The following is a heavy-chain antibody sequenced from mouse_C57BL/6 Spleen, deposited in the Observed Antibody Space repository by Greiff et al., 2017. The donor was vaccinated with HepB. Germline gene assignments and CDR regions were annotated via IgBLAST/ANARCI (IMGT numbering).Heavy chain of an antibody. CDR1: GYTFTDYN. CDR2: INPNNGGT. V-gene: IGHV1-22*01. D-gene: IGHD3-1*01. Sequence: SGPELVKPGASVKMSCKASGYTFTDYNMHWVKQSHGKSLEWIGYINPNNGGTSYNQKFKGKATLTVNKSSSTAYMELRSLTSEDSAVYYCARVGLWQGFAYWGQGTLVTVSA. CDR3: ARVGLWQGFAY. J-gene: IGHJ3*01.